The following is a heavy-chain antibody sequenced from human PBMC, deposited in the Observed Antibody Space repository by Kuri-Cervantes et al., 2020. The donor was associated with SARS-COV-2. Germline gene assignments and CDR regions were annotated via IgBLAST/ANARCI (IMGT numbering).Heavy chain of an antibody. Sequence: GGSLRLSCAASGFTFSSYAMSWVRQAPGKGLEWVSGLGGSGDVTYYADSVKGRFTISRDNSKNTLYLQMNSLRAEDTAIYYCAKLFGVVVAGTLDYWGQGALVTVS. CDR2: LGGSGDVT. CDR3: AKLFGVVVAGTLDY. J-gene: IGHJ4*02. CDR1: GFTFSSYA. V-gene: IGHV3-23*01. D-gene: IGHD2-15*01.